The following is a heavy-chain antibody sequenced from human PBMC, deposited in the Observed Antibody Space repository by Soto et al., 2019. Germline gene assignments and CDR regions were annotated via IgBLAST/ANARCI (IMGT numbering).Heavy chain of an antibody. V-gene: IGHV1-24*01. D-gene: IGHD1-7*01. CDR2: FDPEDGET. J-gene: IGHJ4*02. CDR3: ATSDNWNYRGLFDY. CDR1: GYTLTELS. Sequence: AAVKVSCKVSGYTLTELSMHWVRQAPGKGLEWMGGFDPEDGETIYAQKFQGRVTMTEDTSTDTAYMELSSLRSEDTAVYYCATSDNWNYRGLFDYWGQGTLVTVYS.